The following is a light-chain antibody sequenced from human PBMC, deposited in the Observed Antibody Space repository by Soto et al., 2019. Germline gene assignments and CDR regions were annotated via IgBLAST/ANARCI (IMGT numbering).Light chain of an antibody. CDR3: QQYYNTPPT. CDR1: QSVLYSSNNKNY. V-gene: IGKV4-1*01. Sequence: DIVMTQSPDSLAVSLGERAPINCKSSQSVLYSSNNKNYLAWYRXKTGQPPQLXIYWASTRESGVPDRFSGSVSGTDFTITISSLQAEDGAVYYGQQYYNTPPTFGGGTKVDIK. J-gene: IGKJ4*01. CDR2: WAS.